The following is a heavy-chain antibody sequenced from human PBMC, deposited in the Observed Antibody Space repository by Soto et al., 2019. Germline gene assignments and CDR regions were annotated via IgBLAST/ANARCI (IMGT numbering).Heavy chain of an antibody. CDR2: ISSDGDTI. CDR1: GFTFHEYA. D-gene: IGHD5-12*01. Sequence: EVQLIESGGAGVQPGTSLRVSVAASGFTFHEYARHWVRQAPGKGLGGVSGISSDGDTIAYADSVQGRFTVFRDNAKNSLYLQMNSLRAEDTALYYCTKGGYDLIYYFGMDVWGQGTTVTVSS. CDR3: TKGGYDLIYYFGMDV. J-gene: IGHJ6*02. V-gene: IGHV3-9*01.